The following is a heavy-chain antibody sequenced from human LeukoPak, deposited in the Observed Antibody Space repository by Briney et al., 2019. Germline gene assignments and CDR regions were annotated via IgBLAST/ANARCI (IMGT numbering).Heavy chain of an antibody. Sequence: GGSLRLSCAASGFTFSTYSLNWVRQAPGKGLEWVSYISGSSNTIYYADSVKGRFTISRDNAKNSLYLQMNSLRAEDTAVYYCARRAGAYSHPYDYWGQGTLVTVSS. D-gene: IGHD4/OR15-4a*01. J-gene: IGHJ4*02. V-gene: IGHV3-48*01. CDR2: ISGSSNTI. CDR3: ARRAGAYSHPYDY. CDR1: GFTFSTYS.